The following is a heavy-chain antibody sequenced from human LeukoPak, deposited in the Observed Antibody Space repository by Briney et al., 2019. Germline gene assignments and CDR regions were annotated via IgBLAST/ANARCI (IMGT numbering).Heavy chain of an antibody. J-gene: IGHJ4*02. CDR2: IYTSGST. V-gene: IGHV4-61*02. D-gene: IGHD5-18*01. CDR1: GGSISSGSYY. CDR3: AREQRDTAMSRGLDY. Sequence: SQTLSLTCTVSGGSISSGSYYWSWIRQPAGKGLEWIGRIYTSGSTNYNPSLKSRVTMSLDTSKSQFSLKLSSVTAADTAVYYCAREQRDTAMSRGLDYWGQGTLVTVSS.